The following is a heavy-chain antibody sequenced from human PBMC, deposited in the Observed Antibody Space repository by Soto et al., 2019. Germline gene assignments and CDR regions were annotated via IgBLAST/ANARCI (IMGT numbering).Heavy chain of an antibody. Sequence: PGGSMRLSCAASGFTFSSYAMSWFRQSPGKGLEWVSAISGSGGSTYYADSVKGRFTISRDNSKNTLYLQMNSLRAEDTAVYYCAKDYAGFFKVTTSVYWRQGTLVTVS. CDR3: AKDYAGFFKVTTSVY. CDR1: GFTFSSYA. CDR2: ISGSGGST. J-gene: IGHJ4*02. D-gene: IGHD4-17*01. V-gene: IGHV3-23*01.